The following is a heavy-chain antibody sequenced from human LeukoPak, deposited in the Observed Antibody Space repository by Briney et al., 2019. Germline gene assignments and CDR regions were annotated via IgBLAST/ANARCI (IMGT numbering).Heavy chain of an antibody. J-gene: IGHJ3*02. CDR2: VSASSSYI. Sequence: GGSLRLSCVASGFTFNIAGMTWFRQAPGKGLEWLASVSASSSYIHYADSVKGRFTISRDNSKNTLYLQMNSLRAEDTAVYYCAKDSSTGWSHDAFDIWGQGTMVTVSS. CDR3: AKDSSTGWSHDAFDI. V-gene: IGHV3-23*01. CDR1: GFTFNIAG. D-gene: IGHD6-19*01.